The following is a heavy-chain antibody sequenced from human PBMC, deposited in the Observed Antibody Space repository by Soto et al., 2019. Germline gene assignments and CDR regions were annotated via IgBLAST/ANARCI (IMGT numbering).Heavy chain of an antibody. CDR3: ARDLAKGGGSAGFDY. D-gene: IGHD1-26*01. Sequence: QVQLVQSGAEVKKPGASVNVFCKASGYTFTVYYMHWVRQAPGQGLEWMGWINPKSGGTMYPQKFQGRVTMTWDSSISTASMALTRLRSDDTAVYYCARDLAKGGGSAGFDYWGQGTLVTVSS. CDR1: GYTFTVYY. J-gene: IGHJ4*02. V-gene: IGHV1-2*02. CDR2: INPKSGGT.